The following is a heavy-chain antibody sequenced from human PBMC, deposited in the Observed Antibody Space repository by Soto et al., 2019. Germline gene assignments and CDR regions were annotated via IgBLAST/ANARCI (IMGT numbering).Heavy chain of an antibody. CDR3: ARGPPMYNWKY. J-gene: IGHJ4*02. CDR2: VFFSGST. V-gene: IGHV4-59*01. CDR1: GGSINSDY. D-gene: IGHD1-20*01. Sequence: SETLSLTCTVSGGSINSDYWSWIRQSPGKGLEWIGYVFFSGSTNYNHSFKSRVTISLDTSKNQIYLRVTSVTAADTAVYYCARGPPMYNWKYWGRGTQVAVCS.